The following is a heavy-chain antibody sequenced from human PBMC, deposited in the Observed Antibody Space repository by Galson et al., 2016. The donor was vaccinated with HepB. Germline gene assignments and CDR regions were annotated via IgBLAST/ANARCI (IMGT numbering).Heavy chain of an antibody. J-gene: IGHJ3*02. CDR3: ASGTTVTTGHAFDI. V-gene: IGHV4-31*03. CDR1: GGSISSAGYY. CDR2: IYYSGST. D-gene: IGHD4-11*01. Sequence: TLSLTCTVSGGSISSAGYYWSWIRQHPGKGLEWIGYIYYSGSTYYNPSLKSRVTISVDTSKNQFSLTLSSVTAADTAVYYCASGTTVTTGHAFDIWGQGTMVTVSS.